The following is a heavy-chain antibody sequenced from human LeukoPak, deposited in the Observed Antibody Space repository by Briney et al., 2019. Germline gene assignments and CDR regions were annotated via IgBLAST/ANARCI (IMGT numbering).Heavy chain of an antibody. Sequence: GASVKVSCEASGYTFTTYGISWVRQAPGQGLEWMGWISTHNGNTNYAQKLQDRVTMTTDTYTSTTYMELRSLRSDDTAVYYCARYQYANYDTLDYWGQGNLVTVSS. J-gene: IGHJ4*02. CDR1: GYTFTTYG. CDR2: ISTHNGNT. V-gene: IGHV1-18*01. CDR3: ARYQYANYDTLDY. D-gene: IGHD3-22*01.